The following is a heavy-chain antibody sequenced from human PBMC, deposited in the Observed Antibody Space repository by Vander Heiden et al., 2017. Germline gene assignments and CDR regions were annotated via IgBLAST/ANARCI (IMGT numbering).Heavy chain of an antibody. V-gene: IGHV3-30*18. CDR3: AKGDCNSTSCYSYYYYGMDV. CDR1: GFTCRNYA. Sequence: QVRLVESGGGGVQPGWPLRHSCAASGFTCRNYAMPWVRQAPGKWLEWVAVISYDGTYKYYTDSVKGRFTITRDNSKNTLYLQMNSLRAEDTAVYYCAKGDCNSTSCYSYYYYGMDVWGQGTTVTVSS. D-gene: IGHD2-2*01. CDR2: ISYDGTYK. J-gene: IGHJ6*02.